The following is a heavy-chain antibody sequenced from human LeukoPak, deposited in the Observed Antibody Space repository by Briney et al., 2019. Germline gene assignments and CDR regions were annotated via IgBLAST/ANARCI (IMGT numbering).Heavy chain of an antibody. CDR2: ISSGSSTI. Sequence: PGGSLRLSCAASGFTFSSMNWVRQAPGKGLEWVSYISSGSSTIYYADSVKGRFTISRDNAKNSLYLQMNSLGDEDTAVYYCARASSNTRFFDYWGQGTLVTVSS. J-gene: IGHJ4*02. V-gene: IGHV3-48*02. D-gene: IGHD2-15*01. CDR1: GFTFSS. CDR3: ARASSNTRFFDY.